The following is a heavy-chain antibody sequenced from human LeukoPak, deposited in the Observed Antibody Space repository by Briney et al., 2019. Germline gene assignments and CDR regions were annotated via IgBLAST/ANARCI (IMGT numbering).Heavy chain of an antibody. D-gene: IGHD1-20*01. CDR1: GFTVSSNY. CDR3: AREVNWNYYYYGMDV. Sequence: GGSLRLSCAASGFTVSSNYMSWVRQAPGKGLEGVSVIYSGGSTYYADSVKGRFTISRDNSKNTLYLQMNSLRAEDTAVYYCAREVNWNYYYYGMDVWGQGTTVSVSS. V-gene: IGHV3-66*01. CDR2: IYSGGST. J-gene: IGHJ6*02.